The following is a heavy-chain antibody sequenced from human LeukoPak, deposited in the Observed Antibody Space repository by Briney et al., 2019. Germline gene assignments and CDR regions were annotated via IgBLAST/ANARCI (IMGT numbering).Heavy chain of an antibody. CDR3: ARGRVVRGVNYYFDY. CDR1: GGSISSGGYY. D-gene: IGHD3-10*01. Sequence: SETLSLTCTVSGGSISSGGYYWSWIRQPPGKVLEWIGYIYHSGSTYYNPSLKSRVTTSVDRSKNQFSLKLSSVTAADTAVYYCARGRVVRGVNYYFDYWGQGTLVTVSS. V-gene: IGHV4-30-2*01. J-gene: IGHJ4*02. CDR2: IYHSGST.